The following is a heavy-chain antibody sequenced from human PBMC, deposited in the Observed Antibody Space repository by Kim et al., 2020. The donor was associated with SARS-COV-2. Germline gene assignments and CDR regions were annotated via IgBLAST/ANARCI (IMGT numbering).Heavy chain of an antibody. CDR1: GFTFSRYW. CDR2: INSDGSST. V-gene: IGHV3-74*01. J-gene: IGHJ3*02. CDR3: ARDGGGVRYFDWLLFQFNAFDN. D-gene: IGHD3-9*01. Sequence: GGSLRLSCAASGFTFSRYWMHWVRQAPGKGLVWVSRINSDGSSTSYADSVKGRFTISRDNAKNTLYLQMNSLRAEDTAVYYCARDGGGVRYFDWLLFQFNAFDNW.